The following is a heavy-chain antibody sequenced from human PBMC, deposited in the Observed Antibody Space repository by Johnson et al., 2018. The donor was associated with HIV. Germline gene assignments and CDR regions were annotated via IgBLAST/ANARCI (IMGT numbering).Heavy chain of an antibody. J-gene: IGHJ3*02. CDR1: GFTFSSYW. V-gene: IGHV3-7*03. CDR2: IKQDGSEK. CDR3: ARDPSLDAFDI. Sequence: VQLVEPVGGLVQPGGSLILSCAASGFTFSSYWMSCVRQAPGKGLEWVANIKQDGSEKYYVDSVKGRFTISRDNVKNSLYLQMNSLRAEDTAFYFCARDPSLDAFDIWGQGTMVTVAS.